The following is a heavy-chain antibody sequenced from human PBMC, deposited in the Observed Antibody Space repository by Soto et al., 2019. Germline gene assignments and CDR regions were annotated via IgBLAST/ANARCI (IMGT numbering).Heavy chain of an antibody. CDR2: IYYSGST. CDR1: GGSISSYY. Sequence: SETLSLSCTVFGGSISSYYWSWIRQPPGKGLEWIGYIYYSGSTNYNPSLKSRVTISVDTSKNQFSLKLSSVTAADTAVYYCARVTFDYYGSGSYHWFDPWGQGTLVTVSS. D-gene: IGHD3-10*01. J-gene: IGHJ5*02. V-gene: IGHV4-59*01. CDR3: ARVTFDYYGSGSYHWFDP.